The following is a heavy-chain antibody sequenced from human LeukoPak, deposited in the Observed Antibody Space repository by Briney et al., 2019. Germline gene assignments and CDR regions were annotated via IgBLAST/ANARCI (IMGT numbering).Heavy chain of an antibody. D-gene: IGHD6-13*01. CDR2: TYYRSKWYN. CDR1: GDSVSSNSAA. V-gene: IGHV6-1*01. CDR3: ARGGLRGSSSWYGIYYFDY. J-gene: IGHJ4*02. Sequence: SQTLSLTCAISGDSVSSNSAAWNWIRQSPSRGLEWLGRTYYRSKWYNDYAVSVKSRITINPDTSKNQFSLQLNSVTPEDTAVYYCARGGLRGSSSWYGIYYFDYWGQGTLVTVSS.